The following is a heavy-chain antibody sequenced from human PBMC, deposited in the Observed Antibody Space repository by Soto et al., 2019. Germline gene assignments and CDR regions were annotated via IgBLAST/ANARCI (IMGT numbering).Heavy chain of an antibody. Sequence: QVQLQESGPGLVKPSQTLSLTCTVSGGSISSGGYYWSWIRQHPGKGLEWLGYIYYSGSTYSNPSLKSRVTISVDTSKNQFSLKLSSVTAADTAVYYCARGSTLDSSGYGWPYDYFDYWGQGTLVTVSS. CDR3: ARGSTLDSSGYGWPYDYFDY. CDR1: GGSISSGGYY. CDR2: IYYSGST. D-gene: IGHD3-22*01. J-gene: IGHJ4*02. V-gene: IGHV4-31*03.